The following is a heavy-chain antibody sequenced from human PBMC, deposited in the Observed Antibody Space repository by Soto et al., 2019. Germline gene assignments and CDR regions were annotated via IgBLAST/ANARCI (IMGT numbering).Heavy chain of an antibody. CDR1: GYTFTSYA. J-gene: IGHJ5*02. Sequence: ASVKVSCKASGYTFTSYAMHWVRQAPGQRLEWMGWINAGNGNTKYSQKFQGRVTITRDTSASTAYMELSSLRSEDTAVYYCARGAAGTPHWFEPWGQGPLVTVSS. V-gene: IGHV1-3*01. CDR2: INAGNGNT. D-gene: IGHD6-13*01. CDR3: ARGAAGTPHWFEP.